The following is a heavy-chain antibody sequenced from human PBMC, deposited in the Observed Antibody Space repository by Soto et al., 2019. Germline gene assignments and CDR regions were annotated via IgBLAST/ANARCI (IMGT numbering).Heavy chain of an antibody. Sequence: PSETLSLTCTVSGGSISSSGYYWSWIRQHPGKGLEWIGYIYYSGSTYYNPSLKSRVTISVDTSKNQFSLKLSSVTAADTAVYYCARRNYSSSWHYYYYGMDVWGQGTTVTVSS. V-gene: IGHV4-31*03. J-gene: IGHJ6*02. CDR3: ARRNYSSSWHYYYYGMDV. D-gene: IGHD6-13*01. CDR1: GGSISSSGYY. CDR2: IYYSGST.